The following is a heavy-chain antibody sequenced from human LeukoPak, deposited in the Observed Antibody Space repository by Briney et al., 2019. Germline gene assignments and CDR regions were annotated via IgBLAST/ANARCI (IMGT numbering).Heavy chain of an antibody. D-gene: IGHD6-19*01. CDR3: ARDMASLRSGCFDY. CDR1: GFTFSNFW. V-gene: IGHV3-74*01. Sequence: QTGGSLRLSCAASGFTFSNFWMHWVRQAPGKGLVWVALIYGDGSFTRYADSVKGRFTISRDNAKNTVYLQMNSLRVEDTAVYYCARDMASLRSGCFDYWGQGTLVTVSS. J-gene: IGHJ4*02. CDR2: IYGDGSFT.